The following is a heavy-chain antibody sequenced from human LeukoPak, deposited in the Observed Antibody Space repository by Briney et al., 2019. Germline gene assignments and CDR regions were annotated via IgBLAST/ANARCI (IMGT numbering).Heavy chain of an antibody. D-gene: IGHD3-16*02. Sequence: SETLSLTCAVYGGSFSGYYWSWIRQPPGKGLEWIGEINHSGSTNYNPSLKSRVTISVDTSKNQFSLTLSSVTAADTAVYYCARAPPRGYDYVWGSYRWYYFDYWGQGTLVTVSS. CDR2: INHSGST. CDR3: ARAPPRGYDYVWGSYRWYYFDY. J-gene: IGHJ4*02. CDR1: GGSFSGYY. V-gene: IGHV4-34*01.